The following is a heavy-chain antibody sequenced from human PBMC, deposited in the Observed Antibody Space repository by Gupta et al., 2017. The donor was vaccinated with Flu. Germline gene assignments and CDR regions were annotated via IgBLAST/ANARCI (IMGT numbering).Heavy chain of an antibody. CDR3: AKYSGSYTAYFFDY. CDR2: SGANR. V-gene: IGHV3-23*02. D-gene: IGHD3-9*01. J-gene: IGHJ4*02. Sequence: SGANRNDEDAVKGRFTMSRDKYKNNVYMQMNSLRADDTAIYYGAKYSGSYTAYFFDYWGQGTLVTVSS.